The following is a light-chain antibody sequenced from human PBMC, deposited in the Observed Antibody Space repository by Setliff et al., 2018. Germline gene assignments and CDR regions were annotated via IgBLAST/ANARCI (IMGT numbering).Light chain of an antibody. V-gene: IGLV2-14*03. CDR3: SSHTTSSTWV. CDR1: SSDVGAYNY. CDR2: DVS. Sequence: QSALTQPASVSGSPGQSITISCTGTSSDVGAYNYVSWYQQHPGKAPKLIIYDVSNRPSGVSNRFSASKSGNTASLTISGLQAEDEADYYCSSHTTSSTWVFGGGTKVTVL. J-gene: IGLJ3*02.